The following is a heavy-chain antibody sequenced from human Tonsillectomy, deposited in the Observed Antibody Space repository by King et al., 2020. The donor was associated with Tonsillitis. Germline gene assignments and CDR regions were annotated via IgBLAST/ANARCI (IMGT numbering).Heavy chain of an antibody. D-gene: IGHD4-17*01. CDR2: IRYDGSNK. J-gene: IGHJ3*02. CDR1: GFTFSSYG. CDR3: AKDIGHDCGDYVDAFDI. Sequence: VQLVESGGGVVQPGGSLRLSCAASGFTFSSYGMHWVRQAPGKGLEWVAFIRYDGSNKYYADSVKGRFTISRDNSKNTLYLQMNSLRAEDKAVYYCAKDIGHDCGDYVDAFDIWGQGTMVTVSS. V-gene: IGHV3-30*02.